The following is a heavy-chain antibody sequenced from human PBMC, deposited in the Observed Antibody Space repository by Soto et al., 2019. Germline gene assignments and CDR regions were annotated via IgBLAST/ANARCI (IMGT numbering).Heavy chain of an antibody. CDR1: GFTFSNAW. CDR3: TTLGPRSSFYYYDSSGYAVQDY. V-gene: IGHV3-15*07. J-gene: IGHJ4*02. D-gene: IGHD3-22*01. Sequence: GGSLRLSCAASGFTFSNAWMNWVRQAPGKGLEWVGRIKSKTDGGTTDYAAPVKGRFTISRDDSKNTLYLQMNSLKTEDTAVYYCTTLGPRSSFYYYDSSGYAVQDYWGQGTLVTVSS. CDR2: IKSKTDGGTT.